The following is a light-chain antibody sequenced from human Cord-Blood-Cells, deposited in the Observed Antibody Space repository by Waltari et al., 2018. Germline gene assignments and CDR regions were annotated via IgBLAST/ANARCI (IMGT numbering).Light chain of an antibody. J-gene: IGLJ2*01. Sequence: QSALTHPASVSGSPGQSITISCTATSSDVGSYNLVSCYQQPPGKAPNLMIYQGSKRPSGVSNRFSGAKSGNTASLTSSGLQAEDEAYYYCSSYAGSSTLVFGGGTKLTVL. CDR3: SSYAGSSTLV. V-gene: IGLV2-23*01. CDR1: SSDVGSYNL. CDR2: QGS.